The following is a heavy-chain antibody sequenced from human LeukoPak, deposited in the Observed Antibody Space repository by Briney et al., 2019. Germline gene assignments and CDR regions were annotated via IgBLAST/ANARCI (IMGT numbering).Heavy chain of an antibody. CDR2: IYYSGST. D-gene: IGHD2-2*01. J-gene: IGHJ5*02. Sequence: SETRSLTCTVAGGSISSYYWSWIRQPPGKGLEWIGYIYYSGSTNYNPSLKSRVTISVDTSKNQFSLKLSSVTAADTAVYYCAGEVAGYCSSTSCPNWFDPWGQGTLVTVSS. V-gene: IGHV4-59*01. CDR3: AGEVAGYCSSTSCPNWFDP. CDR1: GGSISSYY.